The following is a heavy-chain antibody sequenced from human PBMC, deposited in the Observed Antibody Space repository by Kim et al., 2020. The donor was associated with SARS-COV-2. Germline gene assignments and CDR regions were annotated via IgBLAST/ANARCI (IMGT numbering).Heavy chain of an antibody. Sequence: QKFQGRVTITRETSASPAYMNLSSLRSEDTAVYYCARELVRVAVASLVDNWGQGTLVTVSS. V-gene: IGHV1-3*01. D-gene: IGHD6-19*01. J-gene: IGHJ4*02. CDR3: ARELVRVAVASLVDN.